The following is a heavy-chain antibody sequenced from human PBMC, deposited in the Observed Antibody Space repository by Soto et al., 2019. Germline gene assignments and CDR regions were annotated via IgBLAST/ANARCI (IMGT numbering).Heavy chain of an antibody. CDR1: GGSFSGYY. J-gene: IGHJ6*02. D-gene: IGHD3-3*01. CDR2: INHSGST. Sequence: XETLSLTCAVYGGSFSGYYWSWIRQPPGKGLEWIGEINHSGSTNYNPSLKSRVTISVDTSKNQFSLKLSSVTAADTAVYYCARVYDFWRYGMDVWGQGTTVTVSS. CDR3: ARVYDFWRYGMDV. V-gene: IGHV4-34*01.